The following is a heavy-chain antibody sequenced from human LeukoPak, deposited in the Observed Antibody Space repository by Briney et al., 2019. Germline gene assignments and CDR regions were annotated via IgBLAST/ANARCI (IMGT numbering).Heavy chain of an antibody. Sequence: ASVKVSCKASGYTSTSYYMHWVRQAPGQGLEWMGIINPSGGSTSYAQKFQGRVTMTRDTSTSTVYMELSSLRSEDTAVYYCARDRNGDYAPHDAFDIWGQGTMVTVSS. V-gene: IGHV1-46*01. D-gene: IGHD4-17*01. J-gene: IGHJ3*02. CDR3: ARDRNGDYAPHDAFDI. CDR2: INPSGGST. CDR1: GYTSTSYY.